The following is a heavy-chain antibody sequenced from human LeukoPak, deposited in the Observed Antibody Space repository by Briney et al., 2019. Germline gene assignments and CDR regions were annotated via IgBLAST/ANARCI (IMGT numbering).Heavy chain of an antibody. D-gene: IGHD3-22*01. CDR2: ISSSSSYI. CDR1: GFTFSSYS. J-gene: IGHJ4*02. Sequence: GGSLRLSCAASGFTFSSYSMNWVRQAPGKGLEWVSSISSSSSYIYYADSVKGRFTISRDNAKNSLYLQMNSLRAEDTAVYYCASSYDSSGLFDYWGQGTLVTVSS. V-gene: IGHV3-21*04. CDR3: ASSYDSSGLFDY.